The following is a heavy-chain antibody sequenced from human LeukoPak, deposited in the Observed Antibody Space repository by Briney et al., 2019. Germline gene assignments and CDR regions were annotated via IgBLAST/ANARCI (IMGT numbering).Heavy chain of an antibody. CDR3: ARGFEKDAFDI. V-gene: IGHV4-31*03. J-gene: IGHJ3*02. CDR1: GGPISSGGYY. Sequence: SETLSLTCTVSGGPISSGGYYWSWIRQPPGKGLEWIGYIYYSGSTYYNPSLKSRVTISVDTSKNQFSLKLSSVTAADTAVYYCARGFEKDAFDIWGQGTVVTVSS. CDR2: IYYSGST.